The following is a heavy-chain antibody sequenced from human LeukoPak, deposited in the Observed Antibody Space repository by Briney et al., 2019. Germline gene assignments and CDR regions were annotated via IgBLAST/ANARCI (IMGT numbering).Heavy chain of an antibody. CDR1: GFGFSSFW. CDR3: ARGSLFSPNWFDP. Sequence: GGSLRLSCAASGFGFSSFWMIWVRQAPGKGLEWVASIKQDESQKFYVDSVKGRFTVSRDNANNLLYLQLNSLRAEDTAVYYCARGSLFSPNWFDPWGQGTPVTVSS. CDR2: IKQDESQK. V-gene: IGHV3-7*01. J-gene: IGHJ5*02. D-gene: IGHD3-10*02.